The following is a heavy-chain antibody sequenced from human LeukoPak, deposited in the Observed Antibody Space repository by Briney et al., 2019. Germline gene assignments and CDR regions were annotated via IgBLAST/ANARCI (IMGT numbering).Heavy chain of an antibody. CDR1: GGSISSYY. D-gene: IGHD3-9*01. CDR2: IYYSGST. V-gene: IGHV4-59*08. J-gene: IGHJ5*02. CDR3: ARHGESSTYYDILTGRVSWWFDP. Sequence: SETLSLTCTVSGGSISSYYWSWIRQPPGKGLERIGYIYYSGSTNYNPSLTSRVTISVDTSKNQFYLKLSSVTAADTAVYYCARHGESSTYYDILTGRVSWWFDPWGEGTLVTVSS.